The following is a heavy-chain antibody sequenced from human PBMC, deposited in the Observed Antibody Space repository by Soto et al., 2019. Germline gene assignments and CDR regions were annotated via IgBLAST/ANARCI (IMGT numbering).Heavy chain of an antibody. CDR1: GYTFYNYG. CDR2: ISPYNDYT. V-gene: IGHV1-18*01. D-gene: IGHD5-12*01. J-gene: IGHJ6*02. Sequence: QAQLEQSGAEVKKPGASVKVACKASGYTFYNYGITWVRQAPGHGLDWMGWISPYNDYTNYAQKFQGRVSMTTDTSTSTAFMELRSLTSDDTAVYVCARLPTSGYHTHYYYAMDVWGQGTTVTVSS. CDR3: ARLPTSGYHTHYYYAMDV.